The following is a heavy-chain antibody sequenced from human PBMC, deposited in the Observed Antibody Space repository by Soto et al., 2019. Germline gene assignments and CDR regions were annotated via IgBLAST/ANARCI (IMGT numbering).Heavy chain of an antibody. CDR1: GFTFNAYA. Sequence: EVQLLESGGGLVQPGGSLRLSCAASGFTFNAYAMSWVRQAPGMGLEWVSGISVGGGSTYYADSVKGRFTTSRDNSKNTLYLQMNSLRAEDTAVYYCARDGSRWGQGTLVTVSS. CDR3: ARDGSR. V-gene: IGHV3-23*01. CDR2: ISVGGGST. D-gene: IGHD3-10*01. J-gene: IGHJ4*02.